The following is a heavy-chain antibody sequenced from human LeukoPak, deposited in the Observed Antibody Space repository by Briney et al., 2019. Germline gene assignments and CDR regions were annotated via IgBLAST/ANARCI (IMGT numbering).Heavy chain of an antibody. CDR2: ISSSGSTI. Sequence: GGSLRLSCAASGFTFSNYEMNWGRQAPGKGLEWVSYISSSGSTIYYADSVKGRFTISRDNAKNSLYLQMNSLRAEDTALYYCANSLHCTSHCAIDYWGQGTLVTVSS. D-gene: IGHD2-2*01. J-gene: IGHJ4*02. V-gene: IGHV3-48*03. CDR1: GFTFSNYE. CDR3: ANSLHCTSHCAIDY.